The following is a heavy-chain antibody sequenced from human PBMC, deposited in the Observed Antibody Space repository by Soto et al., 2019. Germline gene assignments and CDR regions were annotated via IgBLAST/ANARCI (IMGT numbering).Heavy chain of an antibody. CDR2: IYYSGST. Sequence: QVQLQESGPGLVKPSQTLSLTCTVSGGSISSGGYYWSWIRQHPGKGLEWIGYIYYSGSTYYNPSLKSRLSISIDTSKNQFSLKLSSVTAADTAVYYCVRGYGDYTNPLDYWGQGTLVTVSS. V-gene: IGHV4-31*03. CDR3: VRGYGDYTNPLDY. CDR1: GGSISSGGYY. D-gene: IGHD4-17*01. J-gene: IGHJ4*02.